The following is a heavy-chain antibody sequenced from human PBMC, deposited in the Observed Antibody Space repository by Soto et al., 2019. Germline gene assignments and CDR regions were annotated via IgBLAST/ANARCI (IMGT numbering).Heavy chain of an antibody. D-gene: IGHD2-15*01. V-gene: IGHV3-48*02. Sequence: GGSLRLSCAASGFTFSSYSMNWVRQAPGKGLEWVSYISSSSSTIYYADSVKGRFTISRDNAKNSLYLQMNSLRDEDTAVYYCARDDVLCDGGRCYGVPLDVRGKGTTVTVSS. J-gene: IGHJ6*04. CDR3: ARDDVLCDGGRCYGVPLDV. CDR2: ISSSSSTI. CDR1: GFTFSSYS.